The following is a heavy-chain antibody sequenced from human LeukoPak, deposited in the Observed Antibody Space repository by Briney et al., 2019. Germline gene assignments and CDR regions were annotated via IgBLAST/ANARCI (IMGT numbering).Heavy chain of an antibody. Sequence: GGSLRLSCAASGFTVSSNYMSWVRQAPGKGLEWVSVIYSGGSTYYADSVKGRFTISRHNSENTLYLQMNSLRAEDTAVYYCAREISGYTKENYFDYWGQGTLVTVSS. V-gene: IGHV3-53*04. D-gene: IGHD5-18*01. CDR2: IYSGGST. CDR1: GFTVSSNY. CDR3: AREISGYTKENYFDY. J-gene: IGHJ4*02.